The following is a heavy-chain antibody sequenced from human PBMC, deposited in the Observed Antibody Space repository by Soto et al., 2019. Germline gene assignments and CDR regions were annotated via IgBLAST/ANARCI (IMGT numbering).Heavy chain of an antibody. Sequence: PGGSLRLCCAASGFTFSSYGMHWVRQAPGKGLEWVAVIWYDGSNKYYADSVKGRFTISRDNSKNTLYLQMNSLRAEDTAVYYCAREGAAASPNRVLYFDYWGQGTLVTVSS. CDR2: IWYDGSNK. J-gene: IGHJ4*02. V-gene: IGHV3-33*01. CDR3: AREGAAASPNRVLYFDY. D-gene: IGHD2-2*01. CDR1: GFTFSSYG.